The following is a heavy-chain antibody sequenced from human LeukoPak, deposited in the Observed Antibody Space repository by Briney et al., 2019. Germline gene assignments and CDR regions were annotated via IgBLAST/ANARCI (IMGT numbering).Heavy chain of an antibody. CDR3: ARIAWDAFDI. J-gene: IGHJ3*02. D-gene: IGHD2-15*01. CDR1: GFTFSNYW. V-gene: IGHV3-74*01. Sequence: GGSLRLSCVASGFTFSNYWMHWVRQAPGRGLVWVSRLNNDGSSTNYADSVKGRFTISRDNAKNTLYLQMNSLRAEDTAVYYCARIAWDAFDIWGQGTMVTVSS. CDR2: LNNDGSST.